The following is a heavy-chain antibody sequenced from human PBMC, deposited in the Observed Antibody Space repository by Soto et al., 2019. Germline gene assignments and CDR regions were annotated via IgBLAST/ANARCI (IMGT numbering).Heavy chain of an antibody. Sequence: PSETLSLTCAVYGGSFSGYYWSWIRQPPGKGLEWIGEINHSGSTNYNPSLKSRVTISVDTSKNQFSLKLSSVTAADTAVYYCARERLGGYYFDYWGQGTLVTVSS. CDR2: INHSGST. V-gene: IGHV4-34*01. CDR1: GGSFSGYY. J-gene: IGHJ4*02. CDR3: ARERLGGYYFDY. D-gene: IGHD3-16*01.